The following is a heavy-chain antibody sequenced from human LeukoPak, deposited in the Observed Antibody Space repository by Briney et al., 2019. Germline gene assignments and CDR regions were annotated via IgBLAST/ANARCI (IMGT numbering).Heavy chain of an antibody. CDR3: ARHGSDSGTFDY. J-gene: IGHJ4*02. Sequence: SETLSLTCTVSGGSISRYYWSWIRQPPGEGLEWIGYIYYSGSTNYNPSLKSRVTISVDTSKNQFSLKLRSVTAADTAVYYCARHGSDSGTFDYWGQGTLVTVSS. CDR2: IYYSGST. CDR1: GGSISRYY. D-gene: IGHD5-12*01. V-gene: IGHV4-59*08.